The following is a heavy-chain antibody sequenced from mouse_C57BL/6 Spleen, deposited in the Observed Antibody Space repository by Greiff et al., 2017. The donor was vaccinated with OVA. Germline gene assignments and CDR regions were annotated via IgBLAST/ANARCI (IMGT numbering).Heavy chain of an antibody. V-gene: IGHV1-50*01. CDR2: IDPSDSYT. D-gene: IGHD1-1*01. CDR1: GYTFTSYW. J-gene: IGHJ2*01. Sequence: QVQLQQPGAELVKPGASVKLSCKASGYTFTSYWMQWVKQRPGQGLEWIGEIDPSDSYTNYNQKFKGKATLTVDTFSSTADMQLSSLTAEDAAGYSGAIGFPNDVSSPFDYWGQGTTLTVSS. CDR3: AIGFPNDVSSPFDY.